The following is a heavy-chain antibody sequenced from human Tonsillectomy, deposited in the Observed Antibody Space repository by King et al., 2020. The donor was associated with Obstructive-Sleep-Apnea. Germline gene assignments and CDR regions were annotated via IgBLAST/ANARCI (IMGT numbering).Heavy chain of an antibody. Sequence: QLQESGPGLVKRSETLSLTCTVSGGSIRSSDYYWDWIRQPPGKGLEWIGSFFYIGSTFYNPSLKTRVTVSVGTSYNQFSLKLTSVTAADTAVYYCARRPSVYYSGSSGHFDHWGQGTLVTVSS. V-gene: IGHV4-39*07. CDR3: ARRPSVYYSGSSGHFDH. CDR1: GGSIRSSDYY. J-gene: IGHJ4*02. CDR2: FFYIGST. D-gene: IGHD3-22*01.